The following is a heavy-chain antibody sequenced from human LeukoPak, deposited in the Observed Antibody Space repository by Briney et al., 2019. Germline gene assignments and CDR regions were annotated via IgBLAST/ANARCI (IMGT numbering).Heavy chain of an antibody. J-gene: IGHJ4*02. Sequence: ASVTVSCKPSGGTFSNYAVAWVRQAPGQGLEWMGHIIPIFGTTSYAPKFQGRVTLTADEVTTTAYMELRSLTSEDTAVYYCTRDPPVASAPGYFDSWGQGSLVTVSS. D-gene: IGHD2-15*01. CDR3: TRDPPVASAPGYFDS. CDR1: GGTFSNYA. CDR2: IIPIFGTT. V-gene: IGHV1-69*13.